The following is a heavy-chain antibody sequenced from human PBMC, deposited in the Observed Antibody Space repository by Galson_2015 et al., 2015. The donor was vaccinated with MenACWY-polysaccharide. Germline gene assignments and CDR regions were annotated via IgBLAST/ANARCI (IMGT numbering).Heavy chain of an antibody. J-gene: IGHJ4*02. D-gene: IGHD3-22*01. Sequence: SLRLSCAASGFTFSSYGMHWVRQAPGKGLEWVAVISYDGSNKYYADSVKGRFTISRDNSKNTLYLQMNSLRAEDTAVYYCAKDLALNYYDSSGYYYGFDYWGQGTLVTVSS. V-gene: IGHV3-30*18. CDR2: ISYDGSNK. CDR3: AKDLALNYYDSSGYYYGFDY. CDR1: GFTFSSYG.